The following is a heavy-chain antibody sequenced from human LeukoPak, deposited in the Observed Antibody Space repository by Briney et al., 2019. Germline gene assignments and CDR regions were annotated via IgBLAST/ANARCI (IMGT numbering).Heavy chain of an antibody. CDR2: ISGSGGNT. D-gene: IGHD5-18*01. CDR1: GFTFSSYA. V-gene: IGHV3-23*01. J-gene: IGHJ3*02. Sequence: GGSLRLSCAGSGFTFSSYAMSWVRQAPGKGLEWVSAISGSGGNTYYADSVRGRFTIFRDNTKNTLFPQMSSLRAEDTAVYSCAKYTYGSHHAFDIWGQGTMVTVSS. CDR3: AKYTYGSHHAFDI.